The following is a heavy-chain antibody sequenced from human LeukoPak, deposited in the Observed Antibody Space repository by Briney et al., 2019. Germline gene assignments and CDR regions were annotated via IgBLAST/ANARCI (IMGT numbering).Heavy chain of an antibody. CDR1: GYSFPSYG. CDR3: ARHYYGSRTYYHFDS. D-gene: IGHD3-10*01. CDR2: ISPYNGNT. V-gene: IGHV1-18*01. Sequence: GASVTVSFKASGYSFPSYGISWVRQAPGQGLEWMGWISPYNGNTNYAQKLQGRLTLTTDTSTNTAYMELKSLGFDDSAVYFCARHYYGSRTYYHFDSWGPGALVTVSS. J-gene: IGHJ4*02.